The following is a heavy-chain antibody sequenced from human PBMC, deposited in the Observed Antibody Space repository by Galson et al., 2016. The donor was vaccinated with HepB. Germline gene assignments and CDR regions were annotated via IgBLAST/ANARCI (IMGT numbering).Heavy chain of an antibody. V-gene: IGHV3-33*01. D-gene: IGHD5/OR15-5a*01. J-gene: IGHJ4*02. Sequence: SLRLSCAASGFTFSDYAMHWVRQAPGKGLEWVSLTWPDGSQKYYADSVKGRFTISRDNSKNTVSLDMNSLRAEDTAIYYCARGDIVSTPGRFFDYWGQGTLVTVSS. CDR3: ARGDIVSTPGRFFDY. CDR1: GFTFSDYA. CDR2: TWPDGSQK.